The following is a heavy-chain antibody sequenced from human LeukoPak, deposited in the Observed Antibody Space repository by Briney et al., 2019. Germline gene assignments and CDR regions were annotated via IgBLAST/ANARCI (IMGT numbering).Heavy chain of an antibody. J-gene: IGHJ5*02. CDR2: IYYSGST. V-gene: IGHV4-39*07. D-gene: IGHD3-22*01. CDR3: ARDTYYYDSSGIYP. CDR1: GGSISSSSYY. Sequence: PSETLSLTCTVSGGSISSSSYYWGWIRQPPGKGLEWIGSIYYSGSTYYNPSLKSRVTISVDTSKNQFSLKLSSVTAADTAVYYCARDTYYYDSSGIYPWGQGTLVTVSS.